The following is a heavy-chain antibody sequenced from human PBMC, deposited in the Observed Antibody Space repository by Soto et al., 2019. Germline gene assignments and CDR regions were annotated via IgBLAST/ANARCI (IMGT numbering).Heavy chain of an antibody. CDR1: GGXCIGYY. CDR3: ARGRSVSSGGMTSIAARHYYYYMDV. CDR2: IYPSGCT. D-gene: IGHD6-6*01. J-gene: IGHJ6*03. V-gene: IGHV4-34*01. Sequence: SETQPHTSTVYGGXCIGYYWNWIRQPTGKGQEWIGEIYPSGCTNYTPSLKCRVTFSVGTSKNQFSLKLSSVTAADTAVYYCARGRSVSSGGMTSIAARHYYYYMDVWGKGTTVTVSS.